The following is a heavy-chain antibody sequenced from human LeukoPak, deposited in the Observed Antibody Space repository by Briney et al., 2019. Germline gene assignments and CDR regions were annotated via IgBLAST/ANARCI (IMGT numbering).Heavy chain of an antibody. Sequence: SETLSLTCTVSGASISGDTYFWGWIRQSPEKGLEWIGSIDSSGTTHYNSSLKSRVIISVDTSKNQVSLNLTSVTSADTAVYYCARHGYIQFWLYWGQGTQVIVSS. J-gene: IGHJ4*02. CDR3: ARHGYIQFWLY. CDR2: IDSSGTT. CDR1: GASISGDTYF. D-gene: IGHD5-18*01. V-gene: IGHV4-39*01.